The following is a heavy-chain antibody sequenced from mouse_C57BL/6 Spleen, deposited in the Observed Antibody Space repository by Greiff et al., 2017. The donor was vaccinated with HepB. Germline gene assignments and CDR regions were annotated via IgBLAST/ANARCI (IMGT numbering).Heavy chain of an antibody. D-gene: IGHD2-4*01. V-gene: IGHV1-72*01. CDR3: AREGGLLGYDYDNYAMDY. CDR1: GYTFTSYW. CDR2: IDPNSGGT. J-gene: IGHJ4*01. Sequence: VQLQQPGAELVKPGASVKLSCKASGYTFTSYWMHWVKQRPGRGLEWIGRIDPNSGGTKYNEKFKSKATLTVDKPYSTAYMQLSSLTSEDSAVYYCAREGGLLGYDYDNYAMDYWGQGTSVTVSS.